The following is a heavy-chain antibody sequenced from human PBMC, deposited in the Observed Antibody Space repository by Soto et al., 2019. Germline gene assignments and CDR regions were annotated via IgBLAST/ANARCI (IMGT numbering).Heavy chain of an antibody. CDR1: GYTFTGYY. Sequence: ASVKVSCKASGYTFTGYYMHWVRQAPGQGLEWMGWINPNSGGTNYAQKFQGRVTMTRDTPISTAYMELSRLRSDDTAVYYCARGTITMIVVVITSDYYYGMDVCG. J-gene: IGHJ6*02. CDR2: INPNSGGT. CDR3: ARGTITMIVVVITSDYYYGMDV. D-gene: IGHD3-22*01. V-gene: IGHV1-2*02.